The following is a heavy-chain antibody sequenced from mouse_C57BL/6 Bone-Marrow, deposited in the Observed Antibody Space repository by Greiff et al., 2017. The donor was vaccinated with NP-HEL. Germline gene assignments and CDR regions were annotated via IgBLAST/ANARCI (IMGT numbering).Heavy chain of an antibody. CDR1: GYTFTSYG. V-gene: IGHV1-81*01. J-gene: IGHJ3*01. CDR3: ARSPLSNAY. D-gene: IGHD6-1*01. Sequence: VQLKQSGAELARPGASVKLSCKASGYTFTSYGISWVKQRTGQGLEWIGEIYPRSGNTYYNEKFKGKATLTADKSSSTAYMELRSLTSEDSAVYFCARSPLSNAYWGQGTLVTVSA. CDR2: IYPRSGNT.